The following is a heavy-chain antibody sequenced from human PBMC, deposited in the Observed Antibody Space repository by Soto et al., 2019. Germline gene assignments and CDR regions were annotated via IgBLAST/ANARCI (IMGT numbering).Heavy chain of an antibody. Sequence: SETLSLTCTVSGGSISSYYWSWIRQPPGKGLEWIGYIYYSGGTNYNPSLKSRVTISVDTSKNQFSLKLSSVTAADTAVYYCARHYCSSTSCYTNWFDPWGQGTLVTVSS. CDR1: GGSISSYY. V-gene: IGHV4-59*08. D-gene: IGHD2-2*02. J-gene: IGHJ5*02. CDR2: IYYSGGT. CDR3: ARHYCSSTSCYTNWFDP.